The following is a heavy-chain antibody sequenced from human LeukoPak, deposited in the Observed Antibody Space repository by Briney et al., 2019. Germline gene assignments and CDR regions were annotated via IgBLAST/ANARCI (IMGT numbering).Heavy chain of an antibody. CDR3: ARRGYNYELDY. J-gene: IGHJ4*02. Sequence: PSETLSLTCTVSGGSISSYYWSWIRQPPGKGREWIGYIYYSGSTNYNPSLKSRVTISVDTSKNQFSLKLSSVTAADTAVYYCARRGYNYELDYWGQGTLVTVSS. D-gene: IGHD5-18*01. CDR1: GGSISSYY. CDR2: IYYSGST. V-gene: IGHV4-59*01.